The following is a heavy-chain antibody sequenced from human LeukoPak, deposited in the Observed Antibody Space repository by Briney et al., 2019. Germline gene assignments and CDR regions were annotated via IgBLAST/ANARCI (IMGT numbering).Heavy chain of an antibody. Sequence: SETLSLTCTVSGGSISSYYWNWIRQPPGKGLEWIGYIYYSGSTNYNPSLKSRVTISVDTSKNQFSLKLSSVTAADTAVYYCARGTTLVTNYFDYWGQGTLVTVSS. V-gene: IGHV4-59*01. CDR3: ARGTTLVTNYFDY. CDR2: IYYSGST. CDR1: GGSISSYY. J-gene: IGHJ4*02. D-gene: IGHD5-18*01.